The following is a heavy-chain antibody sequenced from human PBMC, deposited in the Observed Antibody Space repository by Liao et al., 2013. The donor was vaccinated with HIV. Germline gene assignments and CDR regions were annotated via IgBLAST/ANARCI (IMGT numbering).Heavy chain of an antibody. J-gene: IGHJ1*01. D-gene: IGHD3/OR15-3a*01. CDR3: ARGGGDYDYWGPTGTPGTDPSSFQ. Sequence: QVHLQESGSGRVKPSETLSLTCIVSGGSISSSSWNWIRQPPGKGLEWVGSVSYSGNTNYNPSLKSRVTMSVDTSRNYVSLKVNSVTAADTAVYYCARGGGDYDYWGPTGTPGTDPSSFQ. CDR2: VSYSGNT. CDR1: GGSISSSS. V-gene: IGHV4-59*01.